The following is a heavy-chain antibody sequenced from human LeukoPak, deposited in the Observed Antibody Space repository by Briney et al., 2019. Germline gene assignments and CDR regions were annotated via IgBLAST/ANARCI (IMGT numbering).Heavy chain of an antibody. Sequence: SETLCLTCTVSGGSISSSSYYWGWIRQPPGKGLEWIGSMYSSGSTYYSPSLKSRVTISVDTSKNQFSLKLSSVTAADTAVYYCARSGSGYLRYYFDYWGQGTLVTVSS. D-gene: IGHD5-12*01. V-gene: IGHV4-39*07. CDR1: GGSISSSSYY. CDR2: MYSSGST. CDR3: ARSGSGYLRYYFDY. J-gene: IGHJ4*02.